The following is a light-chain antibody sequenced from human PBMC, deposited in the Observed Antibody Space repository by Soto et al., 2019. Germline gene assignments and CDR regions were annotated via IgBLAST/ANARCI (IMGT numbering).Light chain of an antibody. CDR1: SSNIGSNT. CDR3: AAWDDSLNGLV. J-gene: IGLJ3*02. CDR2: SNN. Sequence: QSVLTQPPSASGTPGQRVTISCSGSSSNIGSNTVNWLQQLPGTAPKLLIFSNNQRPSGVPDRFSGSKSGTSASLAISGLQAEDEADYYCAAWDDSLNGLVFGGGTKVTVL. V-gene: IGLV1-44*01.